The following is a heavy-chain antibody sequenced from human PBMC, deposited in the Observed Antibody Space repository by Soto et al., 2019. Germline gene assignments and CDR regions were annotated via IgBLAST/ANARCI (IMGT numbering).Heavy chain of an antibody. CDR3: ARGHGWVDY. Sequence: EVQLVQSGAEVKRPGESLTISCKGSGYTFTNNWITWVRQLPGKGLEWMGRINLSDSNLNYSPSFQGHVTISVDKAITTAYLQWGSLRASDTAIYYCARGHGWVDYWGQGTLLTVSS. D-gene: IGHD6-19*01. V-gene: IGHV5-10-1*01. CDR1: GYTFTNNW. CDR2: INLSDSNL. J-gene: IGHJ4*02.